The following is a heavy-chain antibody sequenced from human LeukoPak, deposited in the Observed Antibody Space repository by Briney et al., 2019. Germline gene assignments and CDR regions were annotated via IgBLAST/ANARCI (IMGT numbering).Heavy chain of an antibody. J-gene: IGHJ4*02. CDR3: AKEDFYESSGYPPFDY. Sequence: PGGSLRLSCAASGFTFSSYAMHWVRQAPGKGLEWVSSISGSDGRTNYADSVKGRFTISRDNSKNTLYLQMNSLRAEDTAVYYCAKEDFYESSGYPPFDYWGQGTLVTVSS. CDR1: GFTFSSYA. D-gene: IGHD3-22*01. V-gene: IGHV3-23*01. CDR2: ISGSDGRT.